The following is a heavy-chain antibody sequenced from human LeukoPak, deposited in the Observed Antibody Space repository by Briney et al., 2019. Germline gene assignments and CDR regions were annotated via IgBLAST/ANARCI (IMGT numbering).Heavy chain of an antibody. V-gene: IGHV4-59*08. CDR3: ARRKAKTPNYFDY. CDR1: GDSINDYY. CDR2: IYCSGNT. J-gene: IGHJ4*02. Sequence: PSETLSLTCTVSGDSINDYYWTWIRQPPGKGLEWVGYIYCSGNTNYNPSLKSRVTISLDTSKNQFSLKLTSVTAADTAMYYCARRKAKTPNYFDYWGQGALVTVSS.